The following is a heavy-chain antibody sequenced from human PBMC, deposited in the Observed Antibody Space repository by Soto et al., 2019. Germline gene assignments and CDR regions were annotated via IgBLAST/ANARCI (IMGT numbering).Heavy chain of an antibody. CDR2: ISNSGDST. D-gene: IGHD3-10*01. J-gene: IGHJ4*02. CDR1: GFNFISYA. CDR3: ANGWFGELLFDY. V-gene: IGHV3-23*01. Sequence: GGSLRLSCAASGFNFISYAMSWVRQAPGRGLEWVSGISNSGDSTKYADAVKGRFTISRDNSKSTVYLQLNSLRAEDTAVYYCANGWFGELLFDYWGRGTLVTVSS.